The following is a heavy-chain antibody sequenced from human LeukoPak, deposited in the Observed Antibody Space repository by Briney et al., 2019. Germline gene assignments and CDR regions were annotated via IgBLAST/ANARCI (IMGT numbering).Heavy chain of an antibody. CDR2: INQSGTT. V-gene: IGHV4-34*01. Sequence: SETLSLTCAVYGGSFSGYYWSWIRQSPGKGLEWIGEINQSGTTNYNPSPKSRVTISLDTSKNQFSLKLNSLTAADSAVYYCARGPRDGYPNWFDPWGQGTLVTVSS. CDR1: GGSFSGYY. D-gene: IGHD5-24*01. J-gene: IGHJ5*02. CDR3: ARGPRDGYPNWFDP.